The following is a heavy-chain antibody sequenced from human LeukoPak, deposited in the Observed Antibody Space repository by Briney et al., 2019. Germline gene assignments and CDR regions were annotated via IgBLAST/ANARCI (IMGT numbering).Heavy chain of an antibody. CDR3: AIYSSSWPLPFDY. Sequence: ASVKVSCKASGYTFTGYYMHGVRQAPGQGREWMGWINPNSGGTNYAQKFQGRVTMTTGTSISTAYMELSRLRSDDTAVYYCAIYSSSWPLPFDYWGQGTLVTVSS. V-gene: IGHV1-2*02. CDR2: INPNSGGT. CDR1: GYTFTGYY. J-gene: IGHJ4*02. D-gene: IGHD6-13*01.